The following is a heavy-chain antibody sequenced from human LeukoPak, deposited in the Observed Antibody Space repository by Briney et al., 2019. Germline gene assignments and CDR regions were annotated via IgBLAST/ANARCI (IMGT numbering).Heavy chain of an antibody. CDR2: ISGSGGST. Sequence: GGSLRLSCAASGFTLSSYAMSWVRQAPGKGLEWVSAISGSGGSTYYADSVKGLFTISRDNSKNTLYLQMNSLRAEDTAVYYCAKESCSGGSCYPNYWGQGTLVTVSS. J-gene: IGHJ4*02. D-gene: IGHD2-15*01. V-gene: IGHV3-23*01. CDR3: AKESCSGGSCYPNY. CDR1: GFTLSSYA.